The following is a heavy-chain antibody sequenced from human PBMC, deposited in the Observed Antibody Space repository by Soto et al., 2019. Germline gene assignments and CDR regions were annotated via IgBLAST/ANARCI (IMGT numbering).Heavy chain of an antibody. Sequence: GGSLRLSCAASGFTFDDYTMQWVRQAPGKGLEWVSLISWDGGITYYADSVKGRFTISRDNSKNSLYLQMNSLTTEDNALYYCAKAGAYNYGSYFDYWGKGTLVTVSS. CDR2: ISWDGGIT. CDR1: GFTFDDYT. CDR3: AKAGAYNYGSYFDY. D-gene: IGHD5-18*01. J-gene: IGHJ4*02. V-gene: IGHV3-43*01.